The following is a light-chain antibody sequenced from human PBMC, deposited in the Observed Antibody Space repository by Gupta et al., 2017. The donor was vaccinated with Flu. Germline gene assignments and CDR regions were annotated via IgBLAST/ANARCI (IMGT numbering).Light chain of an antibody. V-gene: IGKV3-11*01. CDR1: QSVSSY. Sequence: ELVLPQSPATLSLSPGERATLSCRASQSVSSYLAWYQQQPGQATRLLIYDASDRATGIPARCSGSGSGTDFTLTISGLEPEDVAVYYCKQRSSPSTFGQGTRLEIK. CDR3: KQRSSPST. CDR2: DAS. J-gene: IGKJ5*01.